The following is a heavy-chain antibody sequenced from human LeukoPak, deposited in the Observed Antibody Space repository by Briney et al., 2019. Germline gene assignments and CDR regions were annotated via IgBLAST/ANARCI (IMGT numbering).Heavy chain of an antibody. Sequence: GGSLRLSCAASGFTFSDFPMIWVRQAPGKGLEWVSSISSSSSYIYYADSVKGRFTISRDNAKNSLYLQMNSLRAEDTAVYYCARVGQYCSGGSCYHSADYWGQGTLVTVSS. V-gene: IGHV3-21*01. CDR2: ISSSSSYI. D-gene: IGHD2-15*01. J-gene: IGHJ4*02. CDR1: GFTFSDFP. CDR3: ARVGQYCSGGSCYHSADY.